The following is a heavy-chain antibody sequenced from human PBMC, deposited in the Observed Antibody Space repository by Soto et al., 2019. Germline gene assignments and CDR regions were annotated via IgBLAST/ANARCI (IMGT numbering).Heavy chain of an antibody. CDR3: APAPIEDSSGYRFDY. D-gene: IGHD3-22*01. CDR1: GGSISSSSYY. Sequence: QLQLQESGPGLVKPSETLSLTCTVSGGSISSSSYYWGWIRQPPGKGLEWIGSIYYSGSPYYNPSLKGRVTISVDTSKNQFSLKLSSVTAADTAVYYCAPAPIEDSSGYRFDYWGQGTLVTVSS. J-gene: IGHJ4*02. V-gene: IGHV4-39*01. CDR2: IYYSGSP.